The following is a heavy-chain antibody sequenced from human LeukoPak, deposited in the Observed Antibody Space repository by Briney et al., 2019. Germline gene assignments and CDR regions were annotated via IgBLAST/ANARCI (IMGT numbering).Heavy chain of an antibody. J-gene: IGHJ4*02. CDR3: ARGRIGAAGHYYFDY. CDR2: ISTSSSTI. D-gene: IGHD6-13*01. V-gene: IGHV3-11*04. CDR1: GGSFSGYY. Sequence: LSLTCAVYGGSFSGYYWSWIRQAPGKGLEWVSYISTSSSTIYYADSVKGRFTISRDNAKNSLYLQMNSLRAEDTAVYYCARGRIGAAGHYYFDYWGQGTLVTVSS.